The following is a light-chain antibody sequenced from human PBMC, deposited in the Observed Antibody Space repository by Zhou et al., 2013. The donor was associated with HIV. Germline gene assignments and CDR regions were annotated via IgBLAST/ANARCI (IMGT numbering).Light chain of an antibody. CDR3: QQYGSALT. CDR1: QSVSRN. CDR2: AAS. V-gene: IGKV3-20*01. J-gene: IGKJ5*01. Sequence: EIVLTQSPGTLSLSPGERATLSCRASQSVSRNLAWYQQRPGQAPRLLIYAASSRATDIPARFSGSGSGTDFTLTISRLEPEDFVVYYCQQYGSALTFGQGTRLEIK.